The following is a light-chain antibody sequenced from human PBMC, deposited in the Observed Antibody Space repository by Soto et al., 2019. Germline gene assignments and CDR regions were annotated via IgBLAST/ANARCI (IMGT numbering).Light chain of an antibody. CDR3: GAWDNVLSVML. CDR2: DNI. CDR1: LSNIEINY. J-gene: IGLJ2*01. Sequence: QSVLTQPPSVSAAPGQNVTISCTGSLSNIEINYVSWYQHLPETAPQLLIFDNIRRPSGIPDRFSASKSGASATLDITGLQTGDEAEYYCGAWDNVLSVMLFGGGTKLTVL. V-gene: IGLV1-51*01.